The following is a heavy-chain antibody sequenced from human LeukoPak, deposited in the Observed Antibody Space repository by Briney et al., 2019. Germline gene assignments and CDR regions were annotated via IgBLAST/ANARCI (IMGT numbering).Heavy chain of an antibody. D-gene: IGHD4/OR15-4a*01. CDR3: AKGKWGLTINNFDV. J-gene: IGHJ3*01. V-gene: IGHV3-30*02. Sequence: GALRLSCAASGFTFSSYGMHWVRQAPGKGLEWVAFIRYDGSNKYYADSVKGRFTIFRDNSKDTLFLQMNSLRAEDTAVYYCAKGKWGLTINNFDVWGQGTMVTVSS. CDR2: IRYDGSNK. CDR1: GFTFSSYG.